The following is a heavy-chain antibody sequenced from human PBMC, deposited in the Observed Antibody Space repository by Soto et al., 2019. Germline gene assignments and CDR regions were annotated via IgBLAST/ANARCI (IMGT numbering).Heavy chain of an antibody. V-gene: IGHV1-69*02. Sequence: SVKVSCKASGYTFTVYYMHWVRQAPGQGLEWMGRIIPILGIANYAQKFQGRVTITADKSTSTAYMELSSLRSEDTAVYYCAVVAAAGPDAFDIWGQGTMVTVSS. D-gene: IGHD6-13*01. CDR3: AVVAAAGPDAFDI. CDR1: GYTFTVYY. J-gene: IGHJ3*02. CDR2: IIPILGIA.